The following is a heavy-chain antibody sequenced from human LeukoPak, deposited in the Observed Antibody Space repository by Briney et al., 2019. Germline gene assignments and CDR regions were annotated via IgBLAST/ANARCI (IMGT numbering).Heavy chain of an antibody. J-gene: IGHJ4*02. Sequence: GGSLRLSCAASGFTFSSYGMHCVRQAPGKGLEWVAFIRYDGSYKYCADSVKGRFTISRDNSKNTLYLQMNSLRAEDTAVYYCATEGGSYYVHTFDCWGQGTLVTVSS. CDR2: IRYDGSYK. CDR3: ATEGGSYYVHTFDC. CDR1: GFTFSSYG. V-gene: IGHV3-30*02. D-gene: IGHD1-26*01.